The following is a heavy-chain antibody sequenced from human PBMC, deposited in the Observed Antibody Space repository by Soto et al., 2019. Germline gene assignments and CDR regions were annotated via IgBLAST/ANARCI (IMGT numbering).Heavy chain of an antibody. CDR3: VRQRGVMTDFAYFDS. CDR1: GFTFKTFV. Sequence: GGSLRLSCAASGFTFKTFVMNWVRQAPGKGLEWVSYISGTTDTINFADSVRGRFTISRDNAKNSMFLQMDSLRDADTAVYYCVRQRGVMTDFAYFDSWGQGTLVTVSS. D-gene: IGHD2-21*02. J-gene: IGHJ4*02. V-gene: IGHV3-48*02. CDR2: ISGTTDTI.